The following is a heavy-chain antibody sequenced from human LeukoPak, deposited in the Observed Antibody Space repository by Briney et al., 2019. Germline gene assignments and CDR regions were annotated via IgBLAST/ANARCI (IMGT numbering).Heavy chain of an antibody. CDR3: ARISTTKDDFDY. CDR2: ISAYNGNT. J-gene: IGHJ4*02. Sequence: ASAKVSCKASGYTFTSYGISWVRQAPGQGHEWMGWISAYNGNTNYAQKLQGRVTMTTDTSTSTAYMELRSLRSDDTAVYYCARISTTKDDFDYWGQGTLVTVSS. V-gene: IGHV1-18*04. D-gene: IGHD4-11*01. CDR1: GYTFTSYG.